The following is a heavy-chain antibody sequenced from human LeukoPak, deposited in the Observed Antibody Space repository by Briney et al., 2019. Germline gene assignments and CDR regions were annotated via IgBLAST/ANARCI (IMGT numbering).Heavy chain of an antibody. CDR3: ARARYYYGSGIDAFDI. Sequence: SVKVSCKASGGTFSSYAISWVRQAPGQGLEWMGGIIPIFGTANYAQEFQGRVTITADESTSTAYMELSSLRSEDTAVYYCARARYYYGSGIDAFDIWGQGTMVTVSS. V-gene: IGHV1-69*13. CDR1: GGTFSSYA. D-gene: IGHD3-10*01. CDR2: IIPIFGTA. J-gene: IGHJ3*02.